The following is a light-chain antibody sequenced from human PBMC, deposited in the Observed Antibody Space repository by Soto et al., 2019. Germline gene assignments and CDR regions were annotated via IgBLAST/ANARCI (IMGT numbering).Light chain of an antibody. J-gene: IGKJ1*01. CDR3: QPYNSYSWT. CDR1: QSISSW. CDR2: DAY. V-gene: IGKV1-5*01. Sequence: DIQMTQSPSTLSASVGDRVTITCRASQSISSWLAWYQQKPGKAPKLLIYDAYSLESGVPSRFSGSGSGTEFTLTISSLQTDDFATYFCQPYNSYSWTFGQGTKVEIK.